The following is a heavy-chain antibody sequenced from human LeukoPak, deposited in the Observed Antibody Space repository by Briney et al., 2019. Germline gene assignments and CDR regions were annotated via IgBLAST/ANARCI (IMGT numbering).Heavy chain of an antibody. CDR3: TKESSLAA. J-gene: IGHJ5*02. CDR1: GFTFSRHT. V-gene: IGHV3-21*01. Sequence: PGGSLRLSCAASGFTFSRHTMNWVHQAPGKGLEWVSSISSSSSYIYSVDSVKGRFTISRDNTKNSLYLQMNSLRAEDTAVYYCTKESSLAAWGQGTLVTVSS. D-gene: IGHD6-13*01. CDR2: ISSSSSYI.